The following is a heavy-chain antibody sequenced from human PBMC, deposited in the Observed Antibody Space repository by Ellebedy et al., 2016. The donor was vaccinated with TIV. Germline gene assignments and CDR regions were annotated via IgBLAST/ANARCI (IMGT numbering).Heavy chain of an antibody. Sequence: SETLSLTCTVSGGSISSSSYYWGWIRQPPGKGLEWIGSIYYSGSTYYNPSLKSRVTISVDTSKNQFSLKLSSVTAADTAVFYCARHTMDWSDFDYFDYWGQGTLVTVSS. CDR3: ARHTMDWSDFDYFDY. J-gene: IGHJ4*02. D-gene: IGHD1-1*01. CDR1: GGSISSSSYY. V-gene: IGHV4-39*01. CDR2: IYYSGST.